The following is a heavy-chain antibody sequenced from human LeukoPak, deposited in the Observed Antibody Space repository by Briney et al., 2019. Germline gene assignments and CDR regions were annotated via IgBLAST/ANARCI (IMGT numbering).Heavy chain of an antibody. D-gene: IGHD3-16*01. CDR2: IYHSGST. CDR3: ARDSHNVWGTYFDY. V-gene: IGHV4-30-2*01. J-gene: IGHJ4*02. CDR1: GGSISSDGYS. Sequence: PSETLSLTCAVSGGSISSDGYSWSWIRQPPGKGLEWIGYIYHSGSTYYNPSLKSRVTISVDRSKNQFSLKLSSVTAADTAVYYCARDSHNVWGTYFDYWGQGTLVTVSS.